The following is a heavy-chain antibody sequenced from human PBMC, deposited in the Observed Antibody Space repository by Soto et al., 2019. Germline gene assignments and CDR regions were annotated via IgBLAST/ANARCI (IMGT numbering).Heavy chain of an antibody. CDR3: ATREGGAYSSGPRYYYYYMDV. CDR1: GFTFSSYW. D-gene: IGHD6-19*01. CDR2: IKQDGSEK. Sequence: GGSLRLSCAASGFTFSSYWMSWVRQAPGKGLEWVANIKQDGSEKYYVDSVKGRFTISRDNAKNSLYLQMNSLRAEDTAVYYCATREGGAYSSGPRYYYYYMDVWGKGTTVTVSS. V-gene: IGHV3-7*01. J-gene: IGHJ6*03.